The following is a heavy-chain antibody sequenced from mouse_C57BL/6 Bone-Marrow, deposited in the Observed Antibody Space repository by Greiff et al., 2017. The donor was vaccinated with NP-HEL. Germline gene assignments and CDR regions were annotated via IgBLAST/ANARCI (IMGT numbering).Heavy chain of an antibody. CDR2: ISSGGDYI. V-gene: IGHV5-9-1*02. Sequence: EVKFIESGEGLVKPGGSLKLSCAASGFTFSSYAMSWVRQTPEKRLEWVAYISSGGDYIYYADTVKGRFTISRDNARNTLYLQMSSLKSEDTAMYYCTRDRLDYWGQGTTLTVSS. CDR3: TRDRLDY. J-gene: IGHJ2*01. CDR1: GFTFSSYA.